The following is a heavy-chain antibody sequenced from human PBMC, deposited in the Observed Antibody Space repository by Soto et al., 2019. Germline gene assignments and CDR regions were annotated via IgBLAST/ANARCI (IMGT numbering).Heavy chain of an antibody. D-gene: IGHD3-3*01. CDR2: IIPIFGTT. J-gene: IGHJ4*02. Sequence: QVQLVQSGAEVKEPGSAVKVSCKAPADSFSSYGISWVRQAPGQGLEWMGGIIPIFGTTNYAEKFQGRVTTTADESTNTAYMELSSLSSEDTALYYCARVFPDGWVEPGVVRGYLDTWGRGTLVTVSS. V-gene: IGHV1-69*01. CDR3: ARVFPDGWVEPGVVRGYLDT. CDR1: ADSFSSYG.